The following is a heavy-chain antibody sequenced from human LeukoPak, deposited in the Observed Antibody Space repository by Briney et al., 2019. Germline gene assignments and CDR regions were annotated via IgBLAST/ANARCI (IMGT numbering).Heavy chain of an antibody. V-gene: IGHV4-59*08. CDR1: GGSTSSHY. CDR3: ARRRAGRIDY. CDR2: FYDSGST. Sequence: PPETLSLTCIVSGGSTSSHYWSWIRQPPGKGLEWVGYFYDSGSTNYNPSLESRAAISGDTSKNQFSLKLTSVTAADTAVYYCARRRAGRIDYWGQGTLVTVSS. J-gene: IGHJ4*02.